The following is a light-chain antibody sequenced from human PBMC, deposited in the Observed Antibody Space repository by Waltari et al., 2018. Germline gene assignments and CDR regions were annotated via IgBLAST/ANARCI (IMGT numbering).Light chain of an antibody. CDR2: EGS. CDR3: CSYAGSSTHYV. J-gene: IGLJ1*01. Sequence: QSALTQPASVSGSPGQSITISCTGTSSDVGSYNLVSWYQQHPGKAPKLMIYEGSKRPSGVSNRLSGSKSGNTASLTISGLQAEDESYYCCCSYAGSSTHYVFGTGTKVTVL. V-gene: IGLV2-23*01. CDR1: SSDVGSYNL.